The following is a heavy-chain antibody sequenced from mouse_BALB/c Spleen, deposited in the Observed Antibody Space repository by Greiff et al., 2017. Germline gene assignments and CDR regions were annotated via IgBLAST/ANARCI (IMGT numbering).Heavy chain of an antibody. J-gene: IGHJ3*01. CDR2: IRNKANGYTT. CDR1: GFTFTDYY. Sequence: EVKLVESGGGLVQPGGSLRLSCATSGFTFTDYYMSWVRQPPGKALEWLGFIRNKANGYTTEYSASVKGRFTISRDNSQSILYLQMNTLRAEDSATYYCVRTDSSGYLWFAYWGQGTLVTVSA. CDR3: VRTDSSGYLWFAY. V-gene: IGHV7-3*02. D-gene: IGHD3-2*01.